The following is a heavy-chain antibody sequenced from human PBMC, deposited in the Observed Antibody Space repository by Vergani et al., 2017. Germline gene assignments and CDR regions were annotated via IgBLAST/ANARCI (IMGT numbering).Heavy chain of an antibody. V-gene: IGHV3-74*01. CDR2: MNGDGDTI. Sequence: EVELVESGGGLVQPGGSLRLSCAASGFTFNESWMHWARQVPGKGLVWVSGMNGDGDTISYADSVKGRFTISRDNAKNTLFLQMNSPRAEDTAVYYCARARKFRFGVVWENWFDPWGQGTLVTVSS. CDR3: ARARKFRFGVVWENWFDP. J-gene: IGHJ5*02. D-gene: IGHD3-3*01. CDR1: GFTFNESW.